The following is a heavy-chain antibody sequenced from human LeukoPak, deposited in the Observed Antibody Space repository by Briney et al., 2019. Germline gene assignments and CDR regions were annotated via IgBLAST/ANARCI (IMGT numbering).Heavy chain of an antibody. Sequence: SETLSLTCAVYGGSFSGYYWSWIRQPPGKGLEWIGEINHSGSTNYNPSLKSRVTISVDTSKNRCALKLSSVTAADTAVYYCARGVFGYSSSWLTPPPSYYFDYWGQGTLVTVSS. CDR2: INHSGST. CDR3: ARGVFGYSSSWLTPPPSYYFDY. J-gene: IGHJ4*02. CDR1: GGSFSGYY. V-gene: IGHV4-34*01. D-gene: IGHD6-13*01.